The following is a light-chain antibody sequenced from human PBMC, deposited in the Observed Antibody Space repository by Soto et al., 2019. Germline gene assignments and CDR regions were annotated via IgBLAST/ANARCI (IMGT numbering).Light chain of an antibody. J-gene: IGLJ1*01. CDR2: TNI. CDR1: SSNLGAGYG. Sequence: QSALTQPPSVSGAPGQRVTISCTGNSSNLGAGYGVHWYQQIPGSVPKLLIFTNINRPSGVPDRFSGSKSDTSASLAITGLQADDEADYYCHSYDSRLNCYVFGTGTKLTVL. V-gene: IGLV1-40*01. CDR3: HSYDSRLNCYV.